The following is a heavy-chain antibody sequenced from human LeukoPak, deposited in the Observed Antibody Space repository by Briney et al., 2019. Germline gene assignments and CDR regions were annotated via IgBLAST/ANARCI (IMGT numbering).Heavy chain of an antibody. V-gene: IGHV1-8*03. CDR3: ARGGNVDDYGDQRPYDWFDP. CDR1: GYTFTSYD. CDR2: MNPNSGNT. J-gene: IGHJ5*02. D-gene: IGHD4-17*01. Sequence: ASVKVSCKASGYTFTSYDINWVRQATGQGLEWMGWMNPNSGNTGYAQKFQGRVTITRNTSISTAYMELSSLRSEDTAVYYCARGGNVDDYGDQRPYDWFDPLGPGNPGHRLL.